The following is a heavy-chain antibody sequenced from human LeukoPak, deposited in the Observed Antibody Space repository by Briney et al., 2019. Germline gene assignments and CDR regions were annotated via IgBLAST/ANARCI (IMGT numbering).Heavy chain of an antibody. CDR3: ARDRPTAMESSFYFYGMDV. CDR1: GGTFSSYA. D-gene: IGHD5-18*01. Sequence: ASVKVSCKASGGTFSSYAISWVRQAPGQGLEWMGGIIPIFGTANYAQKFQGRVTITADESTSTAYMELSSLRSDDTAVFYCARDRPTAMESSFYFYGMDVWGQGTTVTVSS. CDR2: IIPIFGTA. J-gene: IGHJ6*02. V-gene: IGHV1-69*13.